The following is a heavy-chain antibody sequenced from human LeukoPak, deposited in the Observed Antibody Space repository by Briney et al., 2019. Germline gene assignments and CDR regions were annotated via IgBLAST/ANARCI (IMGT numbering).Heavy chain of an antibody. CDR1: GYTFIDYF. V-gene: IGHV1-2*06. D-gene: IGHD7-27*01. CDR2: INPNSGGT. Sequence: ASVKVSCKASGYTFIDYFIHLVRQTPGQGLEWMGRINPNSGGTDDAQNFQDRVTMTRDTSINTAYMELSRLTSDDTAVYYCARDLPSTSNWELDYWGQGTLVTVSS. CDR3: ARDLPSTSNWELDY. J-gene: IGHJ4*02.